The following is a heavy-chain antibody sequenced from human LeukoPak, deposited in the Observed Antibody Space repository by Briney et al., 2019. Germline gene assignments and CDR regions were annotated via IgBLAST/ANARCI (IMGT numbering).Heavy chain of an antibody. Sequence: GGSLRLSCAASGFTFSSYAMSWVRQAPGRGLEWVSGISGSGDNTYYADSVKGRFTISRDNSKNTLYVQVNSLGTEDTAAYYCAKGSYYDSSGSFYFDYWGQGTLVTVSS. CDR3: AKGSYYDSSGSFYFDY. CDR2: ISGSGDNT. J-gene: IGHJ4*02. CDR1: GFTFSSYA. V-gene: IGHV3-23*01. D-gene: IGHD3-22*01.